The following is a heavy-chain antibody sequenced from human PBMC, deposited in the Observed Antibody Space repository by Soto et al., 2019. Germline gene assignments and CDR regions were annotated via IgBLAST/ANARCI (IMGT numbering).Heavy chain of an antibody. CDR1: GYTFXSYA. J-gene: IGHJ2*01. Sequence: SCKASGYTFXSYAMHWVRQAPGRGLEWVAVISYDGSNKYYADSVKGRFTISRDNSKNTLYLQMNSLRAEDTAVYYCARPLWRNDYNWGYFDLWGRGTLVTVSS. CDR3: ARPLWRNDYNWGYFDL. D-gene: IGHD4-4*01. V-gene: IGHV3-30-3*01. CDR2: ISYDGSNK.